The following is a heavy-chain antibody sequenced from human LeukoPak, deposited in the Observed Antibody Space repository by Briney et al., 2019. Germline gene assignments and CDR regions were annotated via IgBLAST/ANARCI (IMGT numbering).Heavy chain of an antibody. J-gene: IGHJ5*02. Sequence: PGGPLRLSCAASGFTFSSYGMIWVRQAPGKGLEWVSSISSSSSYIYFADSVKGRFTISRDNAKNSLYLQMNSLRAEDTAVYYCARENRNNWFDPWGQGTLVTVSS. CDR1: GFTFSSYG. CDR3: ARENRNNWFDP. CDR2: ISSSSSYI. V-gene: IGHV3-21*01.